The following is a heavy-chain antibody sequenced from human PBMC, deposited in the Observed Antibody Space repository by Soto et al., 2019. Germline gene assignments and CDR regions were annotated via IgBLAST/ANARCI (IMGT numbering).Heavy chain of an antibody. CDR1: GFTFSSYG. CDR2: ISYDGSNK. D-gene: IGHD6-6*01. J-gene: IGHJ4*02. Sequence: GGSLRLSCAASGFTFSSYGMHWVRQAPGKGLEWVAVISYDGSNKYYADSVKGRFTISRDNSKNTLYLQMNSLRAEDTAVYYCAKESRMSRLSIAARPNWGSRDWGQGTLVTVSS. V-gene: IGHV3-30*18. CDR3: AKESRMSRLSIAARPNWGSRD.